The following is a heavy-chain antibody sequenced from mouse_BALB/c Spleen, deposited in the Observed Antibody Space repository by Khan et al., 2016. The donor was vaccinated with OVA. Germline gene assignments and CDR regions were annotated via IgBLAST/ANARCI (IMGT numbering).Heavy chain of an antibody. Sequence: EVELVESGGGLVKPGGSLKFSCAASGFTFSNYAMSWVRQTPEKRLEWVASISSCGSTYYPDSVKGRFTISRDNARNILYLQMSSLRSEDTAMYYCARDYWFTYWGQGTLVTVSA. CDR3: ARDYWFTY. CDR1: GFTFSNYA. V-gene: IGHV5-6-5*01. CDR2: ISSCGST. J-gene: IGHJ3*01.